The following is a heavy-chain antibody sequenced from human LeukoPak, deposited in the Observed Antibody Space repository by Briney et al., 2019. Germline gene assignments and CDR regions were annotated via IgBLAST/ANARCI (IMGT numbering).Heavy chain of an antibody. D-gene: IGHD4/OR15-4a*01. Sequence: GASVKVSCKASGYTFTSYGIGWVRQAPGQGLEWMGWISAYNGNTNYAQKLQGRVTMTTDTSTSTAYMELRSLRSDDTAVYYCARDEGYYGAPLFDYWGQGTLVTVSS. J-gene: IGHJ4*02. CDR1: GYTFTSYG. CDR3: ARDEGYYGAPLFDY. CDR2: ISAYNGNT. V-gene: IGHV1-18*01.